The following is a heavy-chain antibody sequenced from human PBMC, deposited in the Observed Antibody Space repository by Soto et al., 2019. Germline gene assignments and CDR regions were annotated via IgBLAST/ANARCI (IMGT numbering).Heavy chain of an antibody. CDR1: GFTFRSYG. J-gene: IGHJ6*02. Sequence: QMQLVESGGGVVQPGRSLRLSCAASGFTFRSYGIHWVRQAPGKGLEWVALIWFDGSKKYYVDSVKGRFAVSRDNSKNTLYLQMNSLRVEDTAVYYCARDRLVPYGYGMDVWGQVTTATVSS. D-gene: IGHD2-2*01. CDR2: IWFDGSKK. CDR3: ARDRLVPYGYGMDV. V-gene: IGHV3-33*01.